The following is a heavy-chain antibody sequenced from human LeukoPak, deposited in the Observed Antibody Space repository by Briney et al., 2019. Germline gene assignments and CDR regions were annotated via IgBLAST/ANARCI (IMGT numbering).Heavy chain of an antibody. V-gene: IGHV3-7*01. CDR2: INQDESKK. CDR3: ARDHAYRADY. CDR1: GFTLSNEW. J-gene: IGHJ4*02. Sequence: GGSLRLSCAASGFTLSNEWMCWVRQAPGRGLEGVANINQDESKKYYADSVKGRFTISRDNAKSSLYLQMSSLTAEDTAIYYCARDHAYRADYWGQGTLVTVSS. D-gene: IGHD2-2*01.